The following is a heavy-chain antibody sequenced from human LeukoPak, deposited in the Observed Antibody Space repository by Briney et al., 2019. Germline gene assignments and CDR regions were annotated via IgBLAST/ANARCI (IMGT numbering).Heavy chain of an antibody. CDR1: GGTFSSYA. CDR2: IIPIFGTA. Sequence: ASVKVSCKASGGTFSSYAISCVRQAPGQGLEWMGGIIPIFGTANYAQKFQGRVTISADESTSTAYMELSSLRSEDTAVYYCARGPVRGPADGDFPVVPAVLPSYYMDVWGKGTTVTVSS. J-gene: IGHJ6*03. D-gene: IGHD2-2*01. CDR3: ARGPVRGPADGDFPVVPAVLPSYYMDV. V-gene: IGHV1-69*13.